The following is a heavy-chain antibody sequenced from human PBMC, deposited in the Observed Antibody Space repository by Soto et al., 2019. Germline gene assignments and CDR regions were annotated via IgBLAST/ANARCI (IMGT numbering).Heavy chain of an antibody. CDR1: GGTFSSYA. CDR3: GRNSFLLSILSHTSDFWSETINLFAR. J-gene: IGHJ4*02. D-gene: IGHD3-3*01. Sequence: QVQLVQSGAEVKKPGSSVKVSCKASGGTFSSYAISWVRQAPGQGLEWMGGIIPIFGTANYAQKFQGRVTFTAGDSAVTAYMPLSCLRSQDTAVFYCGRNSFLLSILSHTSDFWSETINLFARGGQGPLAPVS. CDR2: IIPIFGTA. V-gene: IGHV1-69*01.